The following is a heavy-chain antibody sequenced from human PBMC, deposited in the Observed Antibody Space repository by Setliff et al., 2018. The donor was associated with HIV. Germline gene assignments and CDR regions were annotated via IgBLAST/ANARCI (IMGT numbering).Heavy chain of an antibody. D-gene: IGHD3-10*01. V-gene: IGHV4-59*01. CDR2: IYYNGST. CDR3: VRVGKYYGSGNYFWFDY. CDR1: GGSISTYY. J-gene: IGHJ4*02. Sequence: SETLSLTCTVSGGSISTYYWSWIRQSPGKGLEWIDYIYYNGSTNYNPSLKSRVTISVDTSKNQFSLKVNSVTAADTGVYYCVRVGKYYGSGNYFWFDYWGQGTPVTVSS.